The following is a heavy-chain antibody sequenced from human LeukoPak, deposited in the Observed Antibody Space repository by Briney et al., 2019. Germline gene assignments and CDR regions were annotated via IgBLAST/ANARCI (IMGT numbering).Heavy chain of an antibody. Sequence: GGSLRLSCAASGFTFSSYAMHWVRQAPGKGLEWVAVISYDGSNKYYADSVKGRFTISRDNSKNTLYLQMNSLRAEDTAVYYCASLSRGENIVGATTGYWGQGTLVTVSS. CDR1: GFTFSSYA. CDR2: ISYDGSNK. CDR3: ASLSRGENIVGATTGY. D-gene: IGHD1-26*01. J-gene: IGHJ4*02. V-gene: IGHV3-30-3*01.